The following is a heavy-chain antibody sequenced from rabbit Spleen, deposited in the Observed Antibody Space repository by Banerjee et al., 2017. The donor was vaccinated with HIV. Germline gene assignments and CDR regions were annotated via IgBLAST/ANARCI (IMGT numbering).Heavy chain of an antibody. CDR3: ARDGATGDAGLGISDLNL. Sequence: QSLEESGGDLVKPGESLPLPCLASGVSFIGDSTFSWFRQAPGGGLEWIACIDIGSSGFTYFASWAKGRFTISKTSSTTVTLQLSGLTVADTASYFCARDGATGDAGLGISDLNLWGPGTLVTVS. CDR1: GVSFIGDST. J-gene: IGHJ4*01. CDR2: IDIGSSGFT. D-gene: IGHD4-2*01. V-gene: IGHV1S40*01.